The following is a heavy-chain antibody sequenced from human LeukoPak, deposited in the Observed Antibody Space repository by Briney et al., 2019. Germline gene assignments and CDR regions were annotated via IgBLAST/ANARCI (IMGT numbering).Heavy chain of an antibody. D-gene: IGHD3-22*01. Sequence: GGSLRLSCAASGFTFSPFGMHWVRQAPGKGLEWVAFIRYDGSHQYYAGSVKGRFTVSRDNSNNTPYLQMNSLRPEDTAMYYCAKDVASYYYDTTGADYWGQGTPVTVAS. J-gene: IGHJ4*02. CDR3: AKDVASYYYDTTGADY. CDR2: IRYDGSHQ. V-gene: IGHV3-30*02. CDR1: GFTFSPFG.